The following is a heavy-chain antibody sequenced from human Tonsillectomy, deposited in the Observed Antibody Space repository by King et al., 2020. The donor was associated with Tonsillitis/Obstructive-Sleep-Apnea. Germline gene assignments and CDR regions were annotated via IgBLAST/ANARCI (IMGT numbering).Heavy chain of an antibody. J-gene: IGHJ6*03. D-gene: IGHD3-3*01. CDR1: GYIFTSYW. Sequence: QLVQSGAEVKKPGESLKISCKGSGYIFTSYWIGWVRQMPGKGLEWMGIIYPGDSDTRYSPSFQGQVTISADKSISTAYLQWSSLKASDTAMYYCAREKYYDFWSGNYYYMDVWGKGTTVTVSS. CDR3: AREKYYDFWSGNYYYMDV. CDR2: IYPGDSDT. V-gene: IGHV5-51*01.